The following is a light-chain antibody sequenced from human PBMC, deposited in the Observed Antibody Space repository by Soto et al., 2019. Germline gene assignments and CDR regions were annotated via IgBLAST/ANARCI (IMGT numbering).Light chain of an antibody. V-gene: IGKV3D-20*02. CDR1: QSVSSTY. CDR2: DAS. Sequence: EIVLTHSPGTLSLSPWEIATLSCRASQSVSSTYLIWYQQKPGQVPRLLIYDASSRATGVPARFSGSGSGADFSLTISSLEPEDVAVYYCQQRSQWPPMTFGHGTRLEIK. J-gene: IGKJ5*01. CDR3: QQRSQWPPMT.